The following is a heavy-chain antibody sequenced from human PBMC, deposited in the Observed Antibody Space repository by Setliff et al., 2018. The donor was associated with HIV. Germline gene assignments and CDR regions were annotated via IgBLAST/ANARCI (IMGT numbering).Heavy chain of an antibody. V-gene: IGHV4-4*07. CDR3: AREWYYGSGSYWASYYYYYYYMDV. CDR2: IYTSGST. CDR1: GGSISSYY. D-gene: IGHD3-10*01. Sequence: LSLTCTVSGGSISSYYWSWIRQPAGKGLEWIGRIYTSGSTNYNPSLKSRVTMSVDTSKNQFSLKLSSVTAADTAVYYCAREWYYGSGSYWASYYYYYYYMDVWGKGTTVTVSS. J-gene: IGHJ6*03.